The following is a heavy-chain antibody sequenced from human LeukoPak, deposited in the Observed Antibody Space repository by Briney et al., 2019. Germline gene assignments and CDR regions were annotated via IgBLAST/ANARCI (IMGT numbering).Heavy chain of an antibody. V-gene: IGHV1-69*04. Sequence: GASVKVSCKASGGTFRSYAITWVRQAPGQGHEWMGRIIPILGIANYAQKFQGRVTITADKSTSTAYMELSSLRSEDTAVYYCARGYCSGGHCYQNFDYWGQGILVTVSS. CDR1: GGTFRSYA. CDR2: IIPILGIA. D-gene: IGHD2-15*01. J-gene: IGHJ4*02. CDR3: ARGYCSGGHCYQNFDY.